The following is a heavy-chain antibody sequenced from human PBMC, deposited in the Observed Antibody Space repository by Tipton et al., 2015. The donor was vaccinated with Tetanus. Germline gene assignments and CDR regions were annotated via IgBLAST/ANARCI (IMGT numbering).Heavy chain of an antibody. CDR3: ARHLYGYWFDP. J-gene: IGHJ5*02. Sequence: LRLSCAVSGGSISDKKYYWGWIRQPPGKGLEWIASIYFQGSTYYSPSLKSRVTIAVDTSQNLFSLRLTSVTAADTAVYYCARHLYGYWFDPWGQGALVTVSS. CDR2: IYFQGST. D-gene: IGHD5-18*01. CDR1: GGSISDKKYY. V-gene: IGHV4-39*02.